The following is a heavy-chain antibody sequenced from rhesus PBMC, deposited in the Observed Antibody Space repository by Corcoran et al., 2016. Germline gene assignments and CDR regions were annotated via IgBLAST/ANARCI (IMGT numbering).Heavy chain of an antibody. CDR2: IAGNTPNT. D-gene: IGHD5-24*01. J-gene: IGHJ4*01. CDR1: GGSISGVYY. CDR3: AGVPGDTAGTVRDY. V-gene: IGHV4-73*01. Sequence: QVKLQQWGEGLVKPSEILSLTCAVYGGSISGVYYWSWIRQAPGKGLEWIGNIAGNTPNTNYTPSLKNGVRISKATSKNQFFLKLSSVTAADTAVYYCAGVPGDTAGTVRDYWGQGVLVTVSS.